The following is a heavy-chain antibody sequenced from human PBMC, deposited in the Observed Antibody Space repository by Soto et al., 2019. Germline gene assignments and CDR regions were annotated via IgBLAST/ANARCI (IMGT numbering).Heavy chain of an antibody. CDR2: IYNSGNT. V-gene: IGHV4-30-4*01. D-gene: IGHD2-21*01. Sequence: QVQLQESGPGLVKPSQTLSLTCTVSGGSISDGAYYWSWIRQPPGKGLEWIVHIYNSGNTYNNPSLRSRLTISLETSKSHFSLNLNSVTAADTAVYYCVSGLSGDKVDQWGQGTLVTVSS. CDR1: GGSISDGAYY. J-gene: IGHJ4*02. CDR3: VSGLSGDKVDQ.